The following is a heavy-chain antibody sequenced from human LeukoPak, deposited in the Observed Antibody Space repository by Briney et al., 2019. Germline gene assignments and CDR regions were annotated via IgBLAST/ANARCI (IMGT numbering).Heavy chain of an antibody. CDR1: GFTFSDSA. CDR3: AKDPYYYDSSGYQNRTDY. Sequence: GGSLRLSCAASGFTFSDSAMHWVRQASGKGLEWVGRIRSKSNNYETAYGESVKGRVTISRDDSRNTAYLQMNSLRAEDTAVYYCAKDPYYYDSSGYQNRTDYWGQGTLVTVSS. V-gene: IGHV3-73*01. J-gene: IGHJ4*02. D-gene: IGHD3-22*01. CDR2: IRSKSNNYET.